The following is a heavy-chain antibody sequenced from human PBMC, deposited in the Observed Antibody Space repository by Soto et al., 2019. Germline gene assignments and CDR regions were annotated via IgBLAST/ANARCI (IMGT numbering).Heavy chain of an antibody. CDR2: INWNSGTM. V-gene: IGHV3-9*01. Sequence: GGSLRLSCAASGFTFDEYAMHWVRQAPGKGLEWVSGINWNSGTMVYRDSVKGRFTISRDDARNSLYLQMNNLRVEDTALYFCAKGTEYGVVFMSPLDYGGKGGLVPVPSGKAPAASGRVSGKASVYSSPPHGARGPWVPVSS. J-gene: IGHJ1*01. D-gene: IGHD3-3*01. CDR3: AKGTEYGVVFMSPLDYGGKGGLVPVPSGKAPAASGRVSGKASVYSSPPH. CDR1: GFTFDEYA.